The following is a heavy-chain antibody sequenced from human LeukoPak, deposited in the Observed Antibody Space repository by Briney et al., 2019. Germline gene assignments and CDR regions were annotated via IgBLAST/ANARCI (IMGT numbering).Heavy chain of an antibody. Sequence: SETLSLTCTVSGGSISSGGYYWSWIRQHPGKGLEWIGYIYYSGSTYYNPSLKSRVTISVDTSKNQFSLKLSSVTAADTAVYYCARDGGIVVVPAARYYYYYGMDVWGQGTTVTVSS. J-gene: IGHJ6*02. V-gene: IGHV4-31*03. CDR1: GGSISSGGYY. D-gene: IGHD2-2*01. CDR2: IYYSGST. CDR3: ARDGGIVVVPAARYYYYYGMDV.